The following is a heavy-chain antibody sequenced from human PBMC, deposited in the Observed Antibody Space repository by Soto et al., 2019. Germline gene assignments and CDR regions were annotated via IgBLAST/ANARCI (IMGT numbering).Heavy chain of an antibody. J-gene: IGHJ4*02. D-gene: IGHD5-18*01. CDR2: ISHRGST. CDR1: GGSISSAAYY. CDR3: AREYTYGSNFFDC. V-gene: IGHV4-31*03. Sequence: QVQLQESGPGLVKPSQTLSLTCTVSGGSISSAAYYWSWIRQHPGKGLEWIGYISHRGSTYYTPSLKSRVIISAGTSKNRFSLNLTSVTAADTAVYYCAREYTYGSNFFDCWGQGALVTVSS.